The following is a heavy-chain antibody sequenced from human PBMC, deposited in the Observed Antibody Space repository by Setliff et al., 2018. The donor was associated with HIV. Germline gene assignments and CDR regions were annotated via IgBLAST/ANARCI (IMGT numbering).Heavy chain of an antibody. D-gene: IGHD3-16*02. CDR1: GGSISSGGYY. CDR3: ARGYPVSYYYYMDV. V-gene: IGHV4-31*03. Sequence: SETLSLTCTVSGGSISSGGYYWSWCRQQPGKGLEWIGYIYYSGSTYYNPSLKSRVTISVDTSKNQFSLKLSSVTAADTAVYYCARGYPVSYYYYMDVWGKGTTVTVSS. J-gene: IGHJ6*03. CDR2: IYYSGST.